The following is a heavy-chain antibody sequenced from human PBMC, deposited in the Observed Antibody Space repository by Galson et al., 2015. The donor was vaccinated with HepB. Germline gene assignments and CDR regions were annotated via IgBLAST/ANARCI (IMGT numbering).Heavy chain of an antibody. CDR1: GFTFSSYS. D-gene: IGHD3-16*01. V-gene: IGHV3-21*01. CDR3: ASLGSVGY. J-gene: IGHJ4*02. Sequence: SLRLSCAASGFTFSSYSMNWVRQAPGKGLEWVSSISSSSSYIYYADSVRGRFTISRDNAKNSLYLQMNSLRAEDTAVYYCASLGSVGYWGQGTLVTVSS. CDR2: ISSSSSYI.